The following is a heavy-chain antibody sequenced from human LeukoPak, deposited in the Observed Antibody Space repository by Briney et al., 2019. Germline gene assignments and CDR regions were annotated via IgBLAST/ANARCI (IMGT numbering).Heavy chain of an antibody. V-gene: IGHV3-30*18. Sequence: GGSLRLSCAASGFTFSSYGMHWVRQAPGKGLEWVAVISYLGNNKYYEDSVKGRFTISRDNPNNTLYLQMNSLTTEDTAVYYCAKACRDHSSGFCQFDFWGQGTLVTVSS. CDR2: ISYLGNNK. CDR1: GFTFSSYG. J-gene: IGHJ4*02. CDR3: AKACRDHSSGFCQFDF. D-gene: IGHD3-22*01.